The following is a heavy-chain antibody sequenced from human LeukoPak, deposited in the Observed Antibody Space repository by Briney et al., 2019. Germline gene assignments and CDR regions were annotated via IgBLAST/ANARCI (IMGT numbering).Heavy chain of an antibody. Sequence: PGGSLRLSCAASGFIFSSYVMSWVRQAPGKGLEWVSGIGGSGGSTYYADSVKGRFTLSRDNSKNTVFLQMNSLRAEDRAVYYCAKNYGGGATMLDYWGQGTLVTVSS. CDR1: GFIFSSYV. CDR2: IGGSGGST. CDR3: AKNYGGGATMLDY. D-gene: IGHD1-26*01. V-gene: IGHV3-23*01. J-gene: IGHJ4*02.